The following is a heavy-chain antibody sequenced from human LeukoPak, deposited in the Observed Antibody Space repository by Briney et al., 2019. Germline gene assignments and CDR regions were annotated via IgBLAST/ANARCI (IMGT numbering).Heavy chain of an antibody. Sequence: ASVKVSCKASGYTFTSYDINWVRQATGQGLEWMGWMNPNSGNTGYAQKLQGRVTMTTDTSTSTAYMELRSLRSDDTAVYYCARDSSYYDFWSGYSWFDPWGQGTLVTVSS. D-gene: IGHD3-3*01. CDR1: GYTFTSYD. J-gene: IGHJ5*02. CDR2: MNPNSGNT. CDR3: ARDSSYYDFWSGYSWFDP. V-gene: IGHV1-8*01.